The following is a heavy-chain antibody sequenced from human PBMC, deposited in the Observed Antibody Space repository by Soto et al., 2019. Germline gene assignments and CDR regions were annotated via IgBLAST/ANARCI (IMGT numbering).Heavy chain of an antibody. Sequence: QVQLVQSGAEVKKPGASVKVSCKASGYTFASYAISWMRQAPGQGLEWMGWISAYNGYTNYAQKLQGRVTMTTDPSTSTAYMELSSLRSDDTAVYYCARDPPPPDYWGQGTLVTVSS. CDR3: ARDPPPPDY. J-gene: IGHJ4*02. CDR1: GYTFASYA. V-gene: IGHV1-18*01. CDR2: ISAYNGYT.